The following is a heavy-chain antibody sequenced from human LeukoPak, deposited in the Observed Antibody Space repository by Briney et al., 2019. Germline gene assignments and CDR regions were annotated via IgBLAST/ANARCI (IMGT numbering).Heavy chain of an antibody. CDR3: AGAMVRGVMTFDY. J-gene: IGHJ4*02. D-gene: IGHD3-10*01. Sequence: GGSLRLSCAASGFTFSSYAMHWVRQAPGKGLEWVAVISYDGSNKYYADSVKGRFTISRDNSKNTLYLQMNSLRAEDTAVYYCAGAMVRGVMTFDYWGQGTLVSVSS. CDR1: GFTFSSYA. V-gene: IGHV3-30*04. CDR2: ISYDGSNK.